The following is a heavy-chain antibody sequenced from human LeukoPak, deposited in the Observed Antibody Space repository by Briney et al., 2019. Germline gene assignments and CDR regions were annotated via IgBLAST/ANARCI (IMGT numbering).Heavy chain of an antibody. V-gene: IGHV3-7*03. CDR1: GFTFTNYW. CDR2: IGQDGNVK. D-gene: IGHD1-1*01. Sequence: PGGPLRLSCAASGFTFTNYWMSWVRQPPGKGLEWVANIGQDGNVKNYVDSVKGRFTISRDNAKSSLYLQINSLRAEDTAVYYCAREVLGTASAFDYWGQGTLVTVSS. J-gene: IGHJ4*02. CDR3: AREVLGTASAFDY.